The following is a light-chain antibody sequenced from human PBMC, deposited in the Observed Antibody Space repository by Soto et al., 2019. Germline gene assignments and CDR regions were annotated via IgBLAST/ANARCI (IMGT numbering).Light chain of an antibody. Sequence: EIVMTQSPATLSVSPGERATLSCRASQSVSSNLAWYQQKPGQAPRLLIYGASTRATGIPARFSGSGSGTEFTLTISSLQSEDFAVYYCQQYNNSPPVSFGQGIRLEIK. J-gene: IGKJ5*01. CDR2: GAS. CDR1: QSVSSN. CDR3: QQYNNSPPVS. V-gene: IGKV3-15*01.